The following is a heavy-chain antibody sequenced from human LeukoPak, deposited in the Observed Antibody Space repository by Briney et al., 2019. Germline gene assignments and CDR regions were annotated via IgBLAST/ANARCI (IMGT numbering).Heavy chain of an antibody. J-gene: IGHJ4*02. Sequence: PGGSLRLSCVASGFTFSDYTMHWVRQAPGKGLEYVSAISSYGDNTYYANSVEGRFTISRDNSKNTLYLQMGSLRADDMAVYYCARATNSYGGNSDFWGQGTLVTVSS. D-gene: IGHD4-23*01. CDR1: GFTFSDYT. CDR3: ARATNSYGGNSDF. V-gene: IGHV3-64*01. CDR2: ISSYGDNT.